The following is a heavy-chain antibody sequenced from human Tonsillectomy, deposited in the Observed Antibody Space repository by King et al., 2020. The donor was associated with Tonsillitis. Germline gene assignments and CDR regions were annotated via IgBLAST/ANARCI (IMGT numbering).Heavy chain of an antibody. Sequence: VQLVESGGGLVQPGRSLRLSCTGSGFTFGDSTMSWDRQAPGKGLHWVGFIRGKPYGGTTEYAASVKGRFTISRDDSKSIAYLQMNSLKTEDTAVYYCTSVVRSRSWTFDHYYYMDVWGKGTPVTVSS. CDR3: TSVVRSRSWTFDHYYYMDV. J-gene: IGHJ6*03. V-gene: IGHV3-49*04. D-gene: IGHD6-13*01. CDR1: GFTFGDST. CDR2: IRGKPYGGTT.